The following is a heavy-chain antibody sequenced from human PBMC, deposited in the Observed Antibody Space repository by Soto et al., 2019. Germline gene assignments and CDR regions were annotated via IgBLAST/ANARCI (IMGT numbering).Heavy chain of an antibody. CDR3: ARDGWIWFGEFNWFDP. CDR1: GYTFTGYY. Sequence: ASVKVSCKASGYTFTGYYMHWVRQAPGQGLEWMGWINPNSGGTNYAQKFQGWVTMTRDTSISTAYMELSRLRSDDTAVYYCARDGWIWFGEFNWFDPWGQGTLVTVSS. CDR2: INPNSGGT. D-gene: IGHD3-10*01. J-gene: IGHJ5*02. V-gene: IGHV1-2*04.